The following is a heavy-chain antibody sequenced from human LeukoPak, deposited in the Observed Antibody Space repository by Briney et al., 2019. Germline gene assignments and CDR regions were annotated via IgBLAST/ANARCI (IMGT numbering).Heavy chain of an antibody. J-gene: IGHJ4*02. D-gene: IGHD1-1*01. CDR1: GFTFCDYA. CDR2: IRSKAYGGTT. CDR3: SRDLNWSFDY. Sequence: GGSLRLSCSASGFTFCDYAMSWVRQAPGEGLEWVGFIRSKAYGGTTEYAASVEGRFSISRDDSKSIAYLQMNSPKTEDTAVYYCSRDLNWSFDYWGQGILVTVSS. V-gene: IGHV3-49*04.